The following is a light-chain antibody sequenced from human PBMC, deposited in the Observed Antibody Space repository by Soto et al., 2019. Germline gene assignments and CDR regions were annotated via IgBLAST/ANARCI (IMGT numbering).Light chain of an antibody. CDR1: QSISSY. V-gene: IGKV1-39*01. Sequence: DIQMTQSPSSLSASVGDRVTITCRASQSISSYLNWYQQKPGKAPKLLIYAASSLQSGVPSRFSGSGSGTDFTLTISSLQPEDFATYYCQQSYSQAAVGWTFGQGTKVEIK. CDR2: AAS. CDR3: QQSYSQAAVGWT. J-gene: IGKJ1*01.